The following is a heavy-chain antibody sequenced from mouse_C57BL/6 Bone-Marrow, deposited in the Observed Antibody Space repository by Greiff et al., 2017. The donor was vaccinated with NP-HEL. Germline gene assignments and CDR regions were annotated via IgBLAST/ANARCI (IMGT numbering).Heavy chain of an antibody. J-gene: IGHJ3*01. CDR1: GYTFTDYY. Sequence: EVQLQQSGPELVKPGASVKISCKASGYTFTDYYMNWVKQSPGKSLEWIGDINPNNGGTSYNQKFKGKATLTVDKSSSTAYMELRSLTSEDSAVYYCARHYYGSSYDGFAYWGQGTLVTVSA. D-gene: IGHD1-1*01. CDR2: INPNNGGT. V-gene: IGHV1-26*01. CDR3: ARHYYGSSYDGFAY.